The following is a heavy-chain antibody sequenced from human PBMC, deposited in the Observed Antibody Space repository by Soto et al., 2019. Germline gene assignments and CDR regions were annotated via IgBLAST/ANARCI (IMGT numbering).Heavy chain of an antibody. CDR3: ARDHRVRYCSSTSCLNAFDI. CDR1: GGTFSSYA. CDR2: INPNSGGT. Sequence: ASVKVSCKASGGTFSSYAISWVRQAPGQGLELMGWINPNSGGTNYAQKFQGRVTMTRDTSISTAYMELSRLRSDDTAVYYCARDHRVRYCSSTSCLNAFDIWGQGTMVTVSS. D-gene: IGHD2-2*01. V-gene: IGHV1-2*02. J-gene: IGHJ3*02.